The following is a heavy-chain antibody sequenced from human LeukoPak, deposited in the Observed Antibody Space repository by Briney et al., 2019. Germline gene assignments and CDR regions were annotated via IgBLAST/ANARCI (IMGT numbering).Heavy chain of an antibody. CDR2: IYYSGST. V-gene: IGHV4-59*01. D-gene: IGHD3-10*01. J-gene: IGHJ5*02. Sequence: SETLSLTCTVSGGSISSYYWSWIRQPPGKGLEWIGYIYYSGSTNYNPSLKSRVTISVDTSKNQFSLKLSSVTAAGTAVYYCARVGAMYYYGSYPHWFDPWGQGTLVTVSS. CDR3: ARVGAMYYYGSYPHWFDP. CDR1: GGSISSYY.